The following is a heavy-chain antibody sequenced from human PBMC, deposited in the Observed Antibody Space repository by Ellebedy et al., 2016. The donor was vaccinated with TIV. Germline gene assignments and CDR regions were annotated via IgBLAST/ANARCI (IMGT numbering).Heavy chain of an antibody. CDR1: GGSISSGDYY. V-gene: IGHV4-61*08. CDR3: AKTRTMAKTSDWFDP. D-gene: IGHD5-24*01. Sequence: SETLSLTCTVSGGSISSGDYYWSWIRQPPGKGLEWIGFIYYSGSTYYNPSLKTRVTISLDTSKNQFSLKLSSVSAADTAMYYCAKTRTMAKTSDWFDPWGQGTLVTVSS. CDR2: IYYSGST. J-gene: IGHJ5*02.